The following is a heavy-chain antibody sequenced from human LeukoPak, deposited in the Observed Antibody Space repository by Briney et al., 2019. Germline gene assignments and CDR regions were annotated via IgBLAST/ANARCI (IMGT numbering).Heavy chain of an antibody. CDR3: AKRVAAAGTRWGNDAFDI. CDR2: ISGSGGST. D-gene: IGHD6-13*01. J-gene: IGHJ3*02. Sequence: GGSLRLSCAASGFTFSSYAMSWVRQAPGKGLEWVSAISGSGGSTYYADSVKVRFTISRDNSKNTLYLPMNSLRAEDTAVYYCAKRVAAAGTRWGNDAFDIWGPGTMVTVSS. V-gene: IGHV3-23*01. CDR1: GFTFSSYA.